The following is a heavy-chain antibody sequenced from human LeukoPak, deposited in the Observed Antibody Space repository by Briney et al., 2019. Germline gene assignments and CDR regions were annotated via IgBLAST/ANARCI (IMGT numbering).Heavy chain of an antibody. Sequence: GGSLRLSCAASGFTFSDCYMSWICQAPGKGLEWVSYISSSGSTIYYADSVKGRFTISRDNAKNSLYLQMNSLRAEDTAVYYCAQHSRKQWLAPLDYWGQGTLVTVSS. J-gene: IGHJ4*02. CDR3: AQHSRKQWLAPLDY. V-gene: IGHV3-11*01. CDR2: ISSSGSTI. D-gene: IGHD6-19*01. CDR1: GFTFSDCY.